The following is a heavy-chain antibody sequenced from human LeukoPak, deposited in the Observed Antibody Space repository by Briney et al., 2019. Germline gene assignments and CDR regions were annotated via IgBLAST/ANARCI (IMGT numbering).Heavy chain of an antibody. CDR2: ISSSSSYI. V-gene: IGHV3-21*01. D-gene: IGHD6-6*01. CDR3: ARDGSSSSPGRYFDY. Sequence: GGSLRLSCAASGFTFSSYSMNWVRQAPGKGLEWVSSISSSSSYIYYADSVKGRFTISRDNAKNSLYLQMNSLRAEDTAVYYCARDGSSSSPGRYFDYWGQGTLVTVPS. CDR1: GFTFSSYS. J-gene: IGHJ4*02.